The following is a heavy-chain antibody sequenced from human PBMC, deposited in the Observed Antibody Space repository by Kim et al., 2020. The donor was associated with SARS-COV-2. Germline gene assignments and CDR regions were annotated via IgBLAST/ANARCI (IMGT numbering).Heavy chain of an antibody. D-gene: IGHD3-10*01. Sequence: QKFQGRVTITADESTSTAYMELSSLRSEDTAVYYCARDHGSSPYYYGSVNWGQGTLVTVSS. CDR3: ARDHGSSPYYYGSVN. J-gene: IGHJ4*02. V-gene: IGHV1-69*01.